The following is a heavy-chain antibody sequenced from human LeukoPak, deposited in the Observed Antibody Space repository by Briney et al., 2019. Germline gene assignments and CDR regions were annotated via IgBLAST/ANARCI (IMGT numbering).Heavy chain of an antibody. CDR2: ISGSAKST. D-gene: IGHD3-22*01. Sequence: GGSLRLSCAASGFTFSSYAMSWVRQAPGKGLEWVSGISGSAKSTYYADSVKGRFTISRDDSKNTMYLQMKSLRAEDTAEYFCAKDGYYYDSSGYYDGGYFDYWGQGTLVTVSS. CDR1: GFTFSSYA. V-gene: IGHV3-23*01. J-gene: IGHJ4*02. CDR3: AKDGYYYDSSGYYDGGYFDY.